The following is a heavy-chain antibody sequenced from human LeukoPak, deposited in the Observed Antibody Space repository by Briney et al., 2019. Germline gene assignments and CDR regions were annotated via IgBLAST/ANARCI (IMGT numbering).Heavy chain of an antibody. Sequence: GAXVKVSCKASGYTFTSYGISWVRQAPGQGLEWMGWISAYNGNTNYAQKLQGRVTMTTDTSTSTAYMELRSLRSDDTAVYYCARDRLLRYRGGFDPWGQGTLVTVSS. CDR3: ARDRLLRYRGGFDP. CDR2: ISAYNGNT. CDR1: GYTFTSYG. J-gene: IGHJ5*02. V-gene: IGHV1-18*01. D-gene: IGHD3-9*01.